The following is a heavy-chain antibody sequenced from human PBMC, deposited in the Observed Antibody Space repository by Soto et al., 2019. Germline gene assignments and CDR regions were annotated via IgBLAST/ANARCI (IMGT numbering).Heavy chain of an antibody. CDR1: GYTFTGYY. Sequence: ASVKVSCKASGYTFTGYYMHWVLQAPGQGLEWMGWINPNSGGTNYAQKFQGRVTMTRDTSISTAYMELSRLRSDDTAVYYCARDLPVPAPYGMDVWGQGTTVTVSS. J-gene: IGHJ6*02. D-gene: IGHD2-2*01. CDR3: ARDLPVPAPYGMDV. V-gene: IGHV1-2*02. CDR2: INPNSGGT.